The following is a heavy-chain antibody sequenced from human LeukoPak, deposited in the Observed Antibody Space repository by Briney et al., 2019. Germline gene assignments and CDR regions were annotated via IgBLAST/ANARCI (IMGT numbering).Heavy chain of an antibody. D-gene: IGHD3-10*01. V-gene: IGHV3-7*01. CDR1: GFPFSSYW. Sequence: PGGSLRLSCAASGFPFSSYWMSWVRQAPGKGLEWVANIKQDGSEKYYVDSVKGRFTISRDNAKNSLYLQMNSLRAEDTAVYYCARNWMVRGVPFDYWGQGTLVTVSS. CDR2: IKQDGSEK. CDR3: ARNWMVRGVPFDY. J-gene: IGHJ4*02.